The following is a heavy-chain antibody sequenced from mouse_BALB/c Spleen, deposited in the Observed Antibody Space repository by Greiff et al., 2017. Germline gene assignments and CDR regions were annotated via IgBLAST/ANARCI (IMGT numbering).Heavy chain of an antibody. CDR3: ASTGTRAMDY. V-gene: IGHV1-69*02. Sequence: QVKLQQPGAELVRPGASVKLSCKASGYTFTSYWINWVKQRPGQGLEWIGNIYPSDSYTNYNQKFKDKATLTVDKSSSTAYMQLSSPTSEDSAVYYCASTGTRAMDYWGQGTSVTVSS. CDR1: GYTFTSYW. D-gene: IGHD4-1*01. CDR2: IYPSDSYT. J-gene: IGHJ4*01.